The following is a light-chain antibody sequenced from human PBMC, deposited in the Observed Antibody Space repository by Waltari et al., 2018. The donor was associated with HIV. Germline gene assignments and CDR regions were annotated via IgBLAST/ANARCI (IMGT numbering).Light chain of an antibody. Sequence: DIVMTKSPLSLPVTSGEPASISCRSSQSLLHSNGYKYLDWYLQKPGQSPHLLIYLGSNRASGVPDRFSGSGSGTDFTLKITRVEAEDVGVYYCMQALQTPYTFGQGTKLEIK. CDR2: LGS. J-gene: IGKJ2*01. CDR1: QSLLHSNGYKY. CDR3: MQALQTPYT. V-gene: IGKV2-28*01.